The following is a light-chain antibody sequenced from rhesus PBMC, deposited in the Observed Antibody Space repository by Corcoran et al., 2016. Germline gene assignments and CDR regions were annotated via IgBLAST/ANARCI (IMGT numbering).Light chain of an antibody. V-gene: IGKV3-42*03. CDR1: QSVSND. CDR3: QPYYTLPHPT. Sequence: EIVLTQSPATLSLFPGERAPLPCRASQSVSNDLAWYQQKPEQPPRLLGYGASTRATGIPNRVSGGASGTDFTLIISSLEPEDFAVYYCQPYYTLPHPTFGRGTKVAIK. CDR2: GAS. J-gene: IGKJ4*01.